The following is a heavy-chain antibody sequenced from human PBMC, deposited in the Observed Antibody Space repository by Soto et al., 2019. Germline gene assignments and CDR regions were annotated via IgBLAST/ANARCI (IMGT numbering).Heavy chain of an antibody. D-gene: IGHD6-13*01. CDR1: GFSLSTSGVG. CDR2: IYWDDDK. V-gene: IGHV2-5*02. Sequence: QITLKESGPTLVKPTQTLTLTCTFSGFSLSTSGVGVSWIRQPPGKTLEWLALIYWDDDKRYSPSLKSRLTITKDTSKNQVVLTMTNMDPVDTATYYCADRLMAAAGPNFDYWGQGTLVTVSS. CDR3: ADRLMAAAGPNFDY. J-gene: IGHJ4*02.